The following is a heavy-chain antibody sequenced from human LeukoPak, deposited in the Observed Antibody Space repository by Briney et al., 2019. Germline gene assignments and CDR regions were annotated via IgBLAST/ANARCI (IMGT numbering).Heavy chain of an antibody. D-gene: IGHD4-11*01. V-gene: IGHV3-30*18. CDR1: GFTFSNYG. CDR2: ISYDGSNK. J-gene: IGHJ5*02. Sequence: GGSLRLSCEAAGFTFSNYGIHWVRQAPGKGLEWVAVISYDGSNKFYADSVKGRFTISRDNSKNTLFLQMNSLRPEDTAVYYCAKDWGEATVTNWFDPWGQGTLVTVSS. CDR3: AKDWGEATVTNWFDP.